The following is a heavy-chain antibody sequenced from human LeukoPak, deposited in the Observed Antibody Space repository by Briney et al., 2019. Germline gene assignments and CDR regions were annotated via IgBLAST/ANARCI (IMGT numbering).Heavy chain of an antibody. V-gene: IGHV3-74*01. CDR1: GFAFSSYR. J-gene: IGHJ4*02. Sequence: PGGSLRLSCAASGFAFSSYRMHWVRQAPGKGLVWVSRINTDGSSTSYADSVKGRFTISRDNAKNTLSLQMNSLRAEDTAVYYCARHGYTYGLDYWGQGTLVTVSS. D-gene: IGHD5-18*01. CDR2: INTDGSST. CDR3: ARHGYTYGLDY.